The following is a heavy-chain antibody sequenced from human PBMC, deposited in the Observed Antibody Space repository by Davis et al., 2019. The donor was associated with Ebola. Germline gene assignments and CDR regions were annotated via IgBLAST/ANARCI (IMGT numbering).Heavy chain of an antibody. Sequence: GGSLRLSCAASGFSVSTKYMSWVRQAPGKGLEWVATIYGGGTTYYTDSVEGRFTISRDNSKNMLSLQMNSLRAEDTAVYYCAKKEKVGSGSPYDLDYWGQGTLVAVSS. CDR3: AKKEKVGSGSPYDLDY. CDR1: GFSVSTKY. D-gene: IGHD3-10*01. CDR2: IYGGGTT. V-gene: IGHV3-53*01. J-gene: IGHJ4*02.